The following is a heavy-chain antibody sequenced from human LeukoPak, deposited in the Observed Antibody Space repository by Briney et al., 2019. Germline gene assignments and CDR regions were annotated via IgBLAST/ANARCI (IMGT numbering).Heavy chain of an antibody. CDR2: ISGSGGST. Sequence: GGSLRLSCAASGLTFSSYAMSWVRQAPGKGLEWVSAISGSGGSTYYADSVKGRFTISRDNSKNTLYLQMNSLRAEDTAVYYCVGDVYYDSSGYYYTSYYFDYWGQGTLVTVSS. CDR3: VGDVYYDSSGYYYTSYYFDY. V-gene: IGHV3-23*01. D-gene: IGHD3-22*01. J-gene: IGHJ4*02. CDR1: GLTFSSYA.